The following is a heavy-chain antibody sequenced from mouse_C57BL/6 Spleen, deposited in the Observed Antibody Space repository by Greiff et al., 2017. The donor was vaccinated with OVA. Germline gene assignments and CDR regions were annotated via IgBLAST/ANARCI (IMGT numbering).Heavy chain of an antibody. J-gene: IGHJ2*01. CDR2: IYPGNSDT. Sequence: VQLQQSGTVLARPGASVKMSCKTSGYTFTSYWMHWVKQRPGQGLEWIGAIYPGNSDTSYNQKFKGKAKLTAVTSASTAYMELSSLTNEDSAVYYCTRLDDYDGYYFDYWGQGTTLTVSS. D-gene: IGHD2-4*01. CDR3: TRLDDYDGYYFDY. V-gene: IGHV1-5*01. CDR1: GYTFTSYW.